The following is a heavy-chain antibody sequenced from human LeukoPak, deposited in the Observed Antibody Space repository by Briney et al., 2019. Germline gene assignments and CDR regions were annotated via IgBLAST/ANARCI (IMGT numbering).Heavy chain of an antibody. Sequence: SETLSLTCTVSGGSISSYYWSWIRQPPGKGLEWIGYIYYSGSTNYNPSLKSRVTISVDTSKNQFSLKLSSVTAADTTVYYCARLAAENFAADYWGQGTLVTVSS. D-gene: IGHD3-9*01. CDR1: GGSISSYY. J-gene: IGHJ4*02. CDR3: ARLAAENFAADY. V-gene: IGHV4-59*01. CDR2: IYYSGST.